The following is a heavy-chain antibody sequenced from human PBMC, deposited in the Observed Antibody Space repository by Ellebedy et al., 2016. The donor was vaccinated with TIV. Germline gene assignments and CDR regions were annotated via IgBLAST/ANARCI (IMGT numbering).Heavy chain of an antibody. J-gene: IGHJ3*02. D-gene: IGHD3-10*01. V-gene: IGHV4-34*01. CDR3: AIYGPGSYNVDAFDI. Sequence: MPSETLSLTCAVYGGSFSFHYWSWIRQFPGEGLEWIGEINHSGNINYNPSLKSRVTISVDTSKNQFSLNLRSVTAADTAVYYCAIYGPGSYNVDAFDIWGQGTMVTVSS. CDR1: GGSFSFHY. CDR2: INHSGNI.